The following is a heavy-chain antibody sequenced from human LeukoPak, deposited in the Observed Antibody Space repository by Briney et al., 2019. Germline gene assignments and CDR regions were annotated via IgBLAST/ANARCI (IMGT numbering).Heavy chain of an antibody. V-gene: IGHV4-59*08. Sequence: SETLSLTRTVSGGSISSYYWSWIRQPPGKGLEWIGYIHYTGITKYNPSLKSGVTISLDTSKNQFSLKLSSVTAADTAVYYCARRYYYDTSSYRSYWYFDLWGRGTLVTVSS. CDR2: IHYTGIT. CDR1: GGSISSYY. J-gene: IGHJ2*01. CDR3: ARRYYYDTSSYRSYWYFDL. D-gene: IGHD3-22*01.